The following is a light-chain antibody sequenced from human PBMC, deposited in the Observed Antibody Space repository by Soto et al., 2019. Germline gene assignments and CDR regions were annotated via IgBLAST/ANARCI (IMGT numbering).Light chain of an antibody. J-gene: IGKJ5*01. CDR3: QQYDNLALT. CDR2: DAS. Sequence: DIQMTQSPSSLSASVGDRVTITCQASQDSSNYLNWYQQKPGKAPKLLIYDASNLETGVPSRFSGSGSGTDFTFTISSLQPEDIATYHCQQYDNLALTFGQGTRLEIK. CDR1: QDSSNY. V-gene: IGKV1-33*01.